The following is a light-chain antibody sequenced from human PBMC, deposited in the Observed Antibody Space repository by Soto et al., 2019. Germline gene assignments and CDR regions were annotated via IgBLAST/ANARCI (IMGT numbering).Light chain of an antibody. J-gene: IGKJ5*01. CDR1: QSVSSY. CDR2: DSS. V-gene: IGKV3-11*01. CDR3: QQRSNWPIT. Sequence: EIVLTQSPATLSLSPGERATLSCRASQSVSSYLAWYQQKPGQAPRLLIYDSSNRATGIPARFSGSGSGTGFTLTNNSLVPEDCAVYYCQQRSNWPITFGQGTRLEIK.